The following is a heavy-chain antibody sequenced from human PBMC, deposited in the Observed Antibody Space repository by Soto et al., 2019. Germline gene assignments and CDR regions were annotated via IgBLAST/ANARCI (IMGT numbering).Heavy chain of an antibody. J-gene: IGHJ4*02. CDR3: ARHPGIAAAVAPFDY. CDR2: IYYSGST. V-gene: IGHV4-59*08. CDR1: GGSISSYY. Sequence: SETLSLTCTVSGGSISSYYWSWIRQPPGKGLEWIGYIYYSGSTNYNPSLKSRVTISVDTSKNQFSLKLSSVTAADTAVYYGARHPGIAAAVAPFDYWGQGTLVTVSS. D-gene: IGHD6-13*01.